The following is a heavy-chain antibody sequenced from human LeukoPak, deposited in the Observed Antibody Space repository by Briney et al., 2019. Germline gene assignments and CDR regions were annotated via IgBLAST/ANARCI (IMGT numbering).Heavy chain of an antibody. Sequence: GESLRISCKGSGYSFTSYWISWVRQMPGKGLEWMGRIDPSDSYTNYSPSFQGHVTISADKSISTAYLQWSSLKASDTAMYYYARVTTGYCSGGSCYPIDAFDIWGQGTMVTVSS. CDR1: GYSFTSYW. V-gene: IGHV5-10-1*01. CDR3: ARVTTGYCSGGSCYPIDAFDI. CDR2: IDPSDSYT. J-gene: IGHJ3*02. D-gene: IGHD2-15*01.